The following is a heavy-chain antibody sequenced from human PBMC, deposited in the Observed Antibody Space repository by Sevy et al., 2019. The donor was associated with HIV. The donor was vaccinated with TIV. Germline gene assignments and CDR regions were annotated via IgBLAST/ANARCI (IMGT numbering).Heavy chain of an antibody. V-gene: IGHV4-4*02. CDR3: AREGTATSFDY. D-gene: IGHD2-21*02. J-gene: IGHJ4*02. Sequence: SETLSLTCAVSGGSITSTNWWSWVRQSPGKGLEWIGEISNSGSTNYNPSLKSRVTISIDKSETQFSLRLSSVTAADTAIYYCAREGTATSFDYWDQGTLVTVSS. CDR2: ISNSGST. CDR1: GGSITSTNW.